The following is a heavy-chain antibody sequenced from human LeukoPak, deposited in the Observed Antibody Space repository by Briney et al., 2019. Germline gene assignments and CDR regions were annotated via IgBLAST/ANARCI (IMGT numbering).Heavy chain of an antibody. CDR2: ISYSGRT. V-gene: IGHV4-59*01. D-gene: IGHD7-27*01. Sequence: KPSETLSLTCTVSGGSISSYYWSWIRQPPGKGLEWIGYISYSGRTNYNPSLKSRVTISVDTSKNQFSLRPSSVTAADTAVYYCARKTGDLYYFDYWGQGTLVTVSS. J-gene: IGHJ4*02. CDR1: GGSISSYY. CDR3: ARKTGDLYYFDY.